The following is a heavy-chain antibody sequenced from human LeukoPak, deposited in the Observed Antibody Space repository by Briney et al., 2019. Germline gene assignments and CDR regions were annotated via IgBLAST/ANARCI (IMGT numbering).Heavy chain of an antibody. CDR2: IFGSGGST. J-gene: IGHJ4*02. CDR1: GFTFSSHA. Sequence: GVSLTLSCAASGFTFSSHAKYWLRPPPGKRLQWVSGIFGSGGSTHYADSVKGRFTISRDNSKNTVYLQMNSLRAEDTAVYYCAKTTTGYSSGRYPGWPVDYWGQGTLVTVSS. V-gene: IGHV3-23*01. D-gene: IGHD6-19*01. CDR3: AKTTTGYSSGRYPGWPVDY.